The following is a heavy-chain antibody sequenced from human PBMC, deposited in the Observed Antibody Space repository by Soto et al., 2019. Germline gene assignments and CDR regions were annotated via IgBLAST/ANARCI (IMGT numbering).Heavy chain of an antibody. Sequence: SGFTFSTYSINWVRQAPGKGLEWVSSISSRSDIYYADSVKGRFTISRDNAKNSVSLQMNSLRAEDTAVYYCAREYTAWPLAYGLDVWGQGTTVTVSS. CDR3: AREYTAWPLAYGLDV. CDR2: ISSRSDI. V-gene: IGHV3-21*01. J-gene: IGHJ6*02. D-gene: IGHD2-2*02. CDR1: GFTFSTYS.